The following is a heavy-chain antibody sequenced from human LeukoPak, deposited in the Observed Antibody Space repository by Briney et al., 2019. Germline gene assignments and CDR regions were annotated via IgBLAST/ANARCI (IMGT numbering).Heavy chain of an antibody. V-gene: IGHV4-59*01. CDR2: ISYSGST. CDR3: ARGNWNYASFWFDP. D-gene: IGHD1-7*01. CDR1: GGSISSYY. J-gene: IGHJ5*02. Sequence: SETLSLTCTVSGGSISSYYWSWSRQPPGKGLERIGYISYSGSTNYNPSLKSRVSISVETSKNQFSLKLSSVTAADTAVYYCARGNWNYASFWFDPWGQGTLVTVSS.